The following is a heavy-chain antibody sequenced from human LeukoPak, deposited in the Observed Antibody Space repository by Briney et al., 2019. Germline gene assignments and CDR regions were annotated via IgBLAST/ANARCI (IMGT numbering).Heavy chain of an antibody. V-gene: IGHV3-30*18. Sequence: GGSLRLSCAASGFTFSSYGMHWVRQAPGKGLDWVAVISNDGSKKYYADSVKGRFTISRDNSKNTPYVQVNSLGTEDTAAYYCAKGSYYDSSGSFYFDYWGQGTLVTVSS. CDR3: AKGSYYDSSGSFYFDY. D-gene: IGHD3-22*01. CDR2: ISNDGSKK. J-gene: IGHJ4*02. CDR1: GFTFSSYG.